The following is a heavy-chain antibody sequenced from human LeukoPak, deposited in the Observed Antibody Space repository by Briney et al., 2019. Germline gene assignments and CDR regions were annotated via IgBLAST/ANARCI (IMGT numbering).Heavy chain of an antibody. CDR2: IYYSGST. Sequence: SETLSLTCTVSGGSISSGDYYWSWIRQPPGKGLEWIGYIYYSGSTYYNPSLKSRVTISVDTSKNQFSLKLSSVTAADTAVYYCARTDYYDSSGYWGALYWGQGTLVTVSS. D-gene: IGHD3-22*01. V-gene: IGHV4-30-4*01. CDR3: ARTDYYDSSGYWGALY. CDR1: GGSISSGDYY. J-gene: IGHJ4*02.